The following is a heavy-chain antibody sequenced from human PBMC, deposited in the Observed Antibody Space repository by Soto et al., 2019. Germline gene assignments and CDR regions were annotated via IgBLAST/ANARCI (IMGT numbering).Heavy chain of an antibody. CDR1: GFSLSTSGVG. CDR2: IYWDDDK. Sequence: QITLKESGPPLVKPTQTLTLTCTFSGFSLSTSGVGVGWIRQPPGKALEWLALIYWDDDKRYSPSLRSRLTISKDTSKNQVVLTMTNMDPVDTATYYCIQSRCGGDCLQSYASHYYYGMDVWGQETTVTVSS. D-gene: IGHD2-21*02. CDR3: IQSRCGGDCLQSYASHYYYGMDV. V-gene: IGHV2-5*02. J-gene: IGHJ6*02.